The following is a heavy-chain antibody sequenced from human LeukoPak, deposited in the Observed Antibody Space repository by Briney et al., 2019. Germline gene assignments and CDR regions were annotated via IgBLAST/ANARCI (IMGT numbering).Heavy chain of an antibody. CDR3: ARHRSSSWYSPFDY. D-gene: IGHD6-13*01. Sequence: GASVEVSCKASGGTFISYAISWVRQAPGQGLEWMGGIIPIFGTANYAQKFQGRVTITADESTSTAYMELSSLRSEDTAVYYCARHRSSSWYSPFDYWGQGTLVTVSS. J-gene: IGHJ4*02. CDR1: GGTFISYA. V-gene: IGHV1-69*13. CDR2: IIPIFGTA.